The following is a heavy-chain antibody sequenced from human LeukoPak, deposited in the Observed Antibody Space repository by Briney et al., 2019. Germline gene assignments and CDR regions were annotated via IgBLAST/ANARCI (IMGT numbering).Heavy chain of an antibody. J-gene: IGHJ4*02. CDR1: GGSISSYY. CDR2: IYYSGST. D-gene: IGHD3-3*01. V-gene: IGHV4-59*12. Sequence: PSETLSLACTVSGGSISSYYWSWIRQPPGKGLEWIGYIYYSGSTNYNPSLKSRVTISVDTSKNQFSLKLSSVTAADTAVYYCARAQSDLTAYDFWSGRVDSCFFDYWGQGTLVTVSS. CDR3: ARAQSDLTAYDFWSGRVDSCFFDY.